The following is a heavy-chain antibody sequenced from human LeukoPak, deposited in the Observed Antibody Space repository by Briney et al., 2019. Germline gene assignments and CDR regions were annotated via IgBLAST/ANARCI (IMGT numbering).Heavy chain of an antibody. CDR1: GFTFSSYS. D-gene: IGHD5-12*01. CDR2: IYYSGDT. J-gene: IGHJ4*02. Sequence: PGGSLRLSCAASGFTFSSYSMNWVRQPPGKGLEWLGSIYYSGDTYNNPPLTSRVTISVDTAKSQFSLRLTSMTAADTAVYYFARDVAGNTFDYWGQGTLVTVSS. V-gene: IGHV4-59*12. CDR3: ARDVAGNTFDY.